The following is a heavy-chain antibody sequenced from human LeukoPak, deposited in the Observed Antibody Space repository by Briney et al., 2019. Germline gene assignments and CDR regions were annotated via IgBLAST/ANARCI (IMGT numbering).Heavy chain of an antibody. D-gene: IGHD3-10*01. CDR3: ARDKSAGADTGSSFYY. CDR2: IKYDGTME. CDR1: RFTFSTSW. Sequence: PGGSLRLSCVASRFTFSTSWMTWVRQAPGKGLEFVAGIKYDGTMESYVDSVNGRFTISRDNAKNSLYLQMNSLRVDDTAVYFCARDKSAGADTGSSFYYWGQGALVTVSS. V-gene: IGHV3-7*03. J-gene: IGHJ4*02.